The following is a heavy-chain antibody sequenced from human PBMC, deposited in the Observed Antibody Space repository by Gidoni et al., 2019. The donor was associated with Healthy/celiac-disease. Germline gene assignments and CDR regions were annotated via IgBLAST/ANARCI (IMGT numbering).Heavy chain of an antibody. J-gene: IGHJ4*02. CDR3: AEGDYGDYVDY. CDR1: GFTFDDYA. V-gene: IGHV3-9*01. Sequence: EVQLVESGGGLVQPGRSLSLSCAAAGFTFDDYAMHWVRQAPGKGLEWVSGISWNSGSIGYADSVKGRFTISRDNAKNSLYLQMNSLRAEDTALYYCAEGDYGDYVDYWGQGTLVTVSS. CDR2: ISWNSGSI. D-gene: IGHD4-17*01.